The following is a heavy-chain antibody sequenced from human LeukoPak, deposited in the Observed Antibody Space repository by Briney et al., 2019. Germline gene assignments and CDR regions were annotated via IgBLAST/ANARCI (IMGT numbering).Heavy chain of an antibody. J-gene: IGHJ5*02. Sequence: SETLSLTCTVSGGSVSTISHFWDWVRQPPGKGLEWIVSLSDTGTTYYNPSLESRVTMSVDTSKNQFPLKLSSVTAADTAVYYCARRDHTGRSHAWFDPWGQGTLVTVSS. CDR3: ARRDHTGRSHAWFDP. CDR2: LSDTGTT. D-gene: IGHD1-14*01. V-gene: IGHV4-39*01. CDR1: GGSVSTISHF.